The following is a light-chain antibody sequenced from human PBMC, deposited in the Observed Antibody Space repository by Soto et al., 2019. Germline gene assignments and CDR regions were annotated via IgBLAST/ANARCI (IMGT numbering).Light chain of an antibody. Sequence: QSVLTQPPSASGTPGQRVTVSCSGSSSNIASNTVNWYQQLPGTAPKLLIYSNDQRPSGVPDRFSASKSGTSASLAINGLQSEDEADYYCASWDDSLNGHVLGTGTKVTVL. V-gene: IGLV1-44*01. CDR3: ASWDDSLNGHV. CDR1: SSNIASNT. J-gene: IGLJ1*01. CDR2: SND.